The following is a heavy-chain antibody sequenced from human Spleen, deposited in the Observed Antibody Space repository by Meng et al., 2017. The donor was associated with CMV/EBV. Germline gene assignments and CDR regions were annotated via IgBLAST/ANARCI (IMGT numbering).Heavy chain of an antibody. CDR2: LSSSSTYI. V-gene: IGHV3-21*01. CDR3: ARDYTKHGMDV. CDR1: GFTFSTYS. J-gene: IGHJ6*02. Sequence: GESLKISCAASGFTFSTYSLSWVRQAPGKGLEWVASLSSSSTYIYHADSVKGRFTISRDNAKNSLYLQMNSLRAEDTAVYYCARDYTKHGMDVWGQGTTVTVSS. D-gene: IGHD2-2*02.